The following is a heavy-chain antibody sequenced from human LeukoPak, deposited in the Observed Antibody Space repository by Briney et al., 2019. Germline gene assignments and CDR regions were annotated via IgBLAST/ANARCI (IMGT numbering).Heavy chain of an antibody. J-gene: IGHJ6*02. CDR1: GFTFSSYG. D-gene: IGHD4-17*01. Sequence: GGSLRLSCAASGFTFSSYGMHWVRRAPGKGLEWVAVIWYDGSNKYYADSVKGRFTISRDNSKNTLYLQMNSLRAEDTAVYYCARGVPYGYHYYGMDVWGQGTTVTVSS. CDR2: IWYDGSNK. V-gene: IGHV3-33*01. CDR3: ARGVPYGYHYYGMDV.